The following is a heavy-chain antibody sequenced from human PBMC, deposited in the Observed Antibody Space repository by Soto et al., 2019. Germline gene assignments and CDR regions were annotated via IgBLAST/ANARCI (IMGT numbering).Heavy chain of an antibody. CDR2: INAGNGNT. CDR3: ARGKLPGRYSSGWYDYFYY. D-gene: IGHD6-19*01. CDR1: GYTFTSYA. V-gene: IGHV1-3*01. Sequence: ASVKVSCKASGYTFTSYAMHWVRQAPGQRLEWMGWINAGNGNTKYSQKFQGRVTITRDTSASTAYMELSSLRSEDTAVYYCARGKLPGRYSSGWYDYFYYWGQGTLVTVSS. J-gene: IGHJ4*02.